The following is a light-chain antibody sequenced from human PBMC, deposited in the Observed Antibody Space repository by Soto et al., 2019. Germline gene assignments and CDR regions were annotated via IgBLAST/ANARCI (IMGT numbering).Light chain of an antibody. CDR2: AAS. CDR1: QSISSY. CDR3: QQYSSSLT. Sequence: DIHMTQSPSSLSASVGDRVTITCRASQSISSYLNWHQQKPGKAPKLLIYAASSLQSGVPSRFSGSGSGTDFTLTISRLEPEDCAVYYCQQYSSSLTFGGGTKVDIK. J-gene: IGKJ4*01. V-gene: IGKV1-39*01.